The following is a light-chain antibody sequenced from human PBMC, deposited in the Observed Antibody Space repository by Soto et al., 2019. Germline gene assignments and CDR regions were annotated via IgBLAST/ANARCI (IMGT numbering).Light chain of an antibody. J-gene: IGKJ5*01. Sequence: EIVLTQSPGTLSLSPGERATLSCRASQSVSSSYLGWYQQKPGQAPRLLVYGASSRASDVPDRFSGSGSETEFTLTIRSLQSEDFAVYFCQQYNNWPSFGQGTRLEIK. V-gene: IGKV3-20*01. CDR2: GAS. CDR3: QQYNNWPS. CDR1: QSVSSSY.